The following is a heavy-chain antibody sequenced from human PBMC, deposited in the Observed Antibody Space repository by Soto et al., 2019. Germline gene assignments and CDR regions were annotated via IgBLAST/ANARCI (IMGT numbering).Heavy chain of an antibody. V-gene: IGHV4-34*01. D-gene: IGHD3-10*01. CDR3: ARRFFATYYYGSGNRFDY. J-gene: IGHJ4*02. CDR2: INHSGST. CDR1: GGSFSGYY. Sequence: SETLSLTCAVYGGSFSGYYWSWIRQPPGKGLEWIGEINHSGSTNYNPSLKSRVTISVDTSKNQFSLKLSSVTAADTAVYYCARRFFATYYYGSGNRFDYWGQGTLVTVSS.